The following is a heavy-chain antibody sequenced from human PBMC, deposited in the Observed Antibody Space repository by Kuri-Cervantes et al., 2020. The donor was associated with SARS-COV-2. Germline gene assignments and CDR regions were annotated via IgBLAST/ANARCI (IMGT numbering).Heavy chain of an antibody. CDR2: IDWDDDK. CDR1: GFSLNTNGNR. V-gene: IGHV2-70*04. Sequence: SGPTLVKPTETLTVTCTFSGFSLNTNGNRVSWIRQTPGKALEWLVRIDWDDDKFYSTSLKSRLIISKDTSKNQVVLTLTNVDPGDTGTYYCARMGDGYDFEYWGQGTVVTVSS. J-gene: IGHJ4*02. D-gene: IGHD5-24*01. CDR3: ARMGDGYDFEY.